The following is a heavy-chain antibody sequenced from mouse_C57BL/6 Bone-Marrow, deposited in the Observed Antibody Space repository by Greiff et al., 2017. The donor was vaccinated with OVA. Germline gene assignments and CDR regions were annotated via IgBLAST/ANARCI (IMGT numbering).Heavy chain of an antibody. CDR2: IDPSDSYT. Sequence: QVQLQQPGAELVKPGASVKLSCKASGYTFTSYWMQWVKQRPGQGLEWIGEIDPSDSYTNYNHKFKGKATLTVDTSSSTAYMQLSSLTSEDSAVDYCARGGITTVVANFDYWGQGTTLTVSS. D-gene: IGHD1-1*01. V-gene: IGHV1-50*01. CDR3: ARGGITTVVANFDY. J-gene: IGHJ2*01. CDR1: GYTFTSYW.